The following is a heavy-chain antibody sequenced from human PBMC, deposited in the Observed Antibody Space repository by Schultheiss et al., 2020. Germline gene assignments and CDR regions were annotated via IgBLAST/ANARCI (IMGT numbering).Heavy chain of an antibody. CDR3: AREDCGGDCYSDS. CDR1: GFTVSSNY. J-gene: IGHJ4*02. V-gene: IGHV3-53*01. D-gene: IGHD2-21*02. Sequence: GGSLRLSCAASGFTVSSNYMSWVRQAPGKGLEWVSVIYSGGTTYYADSVKGRFTISRDNSKNTLYLQMNSLRAEDTAVYYCAREDCGGDCYSDSWGQGTLVTVSS. CDR2: IYSGGTT.